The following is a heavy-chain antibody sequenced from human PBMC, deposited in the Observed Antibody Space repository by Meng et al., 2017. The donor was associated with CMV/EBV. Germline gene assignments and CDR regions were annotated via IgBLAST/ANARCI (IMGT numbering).Heavy chain of an antibody. CDR2: IYWDDDK. J-gene: IGHJ4*02. CDR1: WFSLSTSGVC. Sequence: QNTLKEFCPTPVNPTQPLTLTCPFSWFSLSTSGVCVGWIRQPPGKALEWLALIYWDDDKRYSPSLKSRLTITKDTSKNQVVLTMTNMDPVDTATYYCAHRGSYGYHGYWGQGTLVTVSS. D-gene: IGHD5-18*01. CDR3: AHRGSYGYHGY. V-gene: IGHV2-5*02.